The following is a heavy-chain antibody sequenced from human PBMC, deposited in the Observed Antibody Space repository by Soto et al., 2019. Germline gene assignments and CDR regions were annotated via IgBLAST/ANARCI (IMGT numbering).Heavy chain of an antibody. J-gene: IGHJ4*02. CDR3: VRDLDGSGSYYTDY. D-gene: IGHD3-10*01. CDR1: GHMCISFG. Sequence: GASLQVSCNASGHMCISFGINWVRQAPGQGLEWMGWISAYNGNTKYAQNLQGRVTMTTDTSTSTAYMEMRSLRSDDTAVYYCVRDLDGSGSYYTDYWGPGTLVTVSS. V-gene: IGHV1-18*01. CDR2: ISAYNGNT.